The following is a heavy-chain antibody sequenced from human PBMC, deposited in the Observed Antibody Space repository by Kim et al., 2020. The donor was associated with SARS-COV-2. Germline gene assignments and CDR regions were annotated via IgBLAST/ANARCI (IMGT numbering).Heavy chain of an antibody. J-gene: IGHJ4*02. D-gene: IGHD3-3*01. CDR2: IIPIFGTA. CDR3: ARGARYYDCWSGWHRGVYFDY. Sequence: SVKVSCKASGGTFSSYAISWVRQAPGQGLEWMGGIIPIFGTANYAQKFQGRVTITADESTSTAYMELSSLRSEDTAVYYCARGARYYDCWSGWHRGVYFDYWGQGTLVTVSS. V-gene: IGHV1-69*13. CDR1: GGTFSSYA.